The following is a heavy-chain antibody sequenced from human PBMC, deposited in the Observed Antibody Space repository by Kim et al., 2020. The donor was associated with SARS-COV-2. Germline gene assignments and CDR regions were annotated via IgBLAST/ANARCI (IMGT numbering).Heavy chain of an antibody. J-gene: IGHJ4*02. V-gene: IGHV3-23*01. Sequence: TYYADSVKGRFTISRDNSKNTLYLQMNSLRAEDTAVYYCAKIETTVTPDYWGQGTLVTVSS. D-gene: IGHD4-17*01. CDR2: T. CDR3: AKIETTVTPDY.